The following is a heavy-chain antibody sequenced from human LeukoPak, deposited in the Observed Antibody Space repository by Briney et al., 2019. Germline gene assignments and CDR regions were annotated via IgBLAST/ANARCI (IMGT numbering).Heavy chain of an antibody. CDR2: ISTGGRTI. Sequence: GGSLRLSCAASGFTFSDYEMNWVRQAPGKGLEWLSYISTGGRTIKYADSVKGRFTISRDNAGSSLFLQMTTLRVEDTAVYFCARGATVTYYFYHGGQGALVAVS. J-gene: IGHJ4*02. D-gene: IGHD4-17*01. CDR3: ARGATVTYYFYH. V-gene: IGHV3-48*03. CDR1: GFTFSDYE.